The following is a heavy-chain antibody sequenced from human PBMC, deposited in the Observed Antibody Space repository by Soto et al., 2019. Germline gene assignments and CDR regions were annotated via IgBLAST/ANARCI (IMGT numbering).Heavy chain of an antibody. CDR3: ARDYYGSGSPPLGY. D-gene: IGHD3-10*01. J-gene: IGHJ4*02. V-gene: IGHV4-59*01. CDR2: IYYSGST. Sequence: ASETLSLTCTVSGGSISSYYWSWIRQPPGKGLEWIGYIYYSGSTNYNPSLKSRVTISVDTSKNQFSLKLSSVTAADTAVYYCARDYYGSGSPPLGYWGQGTLVTVSS. CDR1: GGSISSYY.